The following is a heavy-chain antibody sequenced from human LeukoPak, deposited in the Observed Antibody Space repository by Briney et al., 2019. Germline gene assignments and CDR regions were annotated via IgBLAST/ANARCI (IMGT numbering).Heavy chain of an antibody. CDR2: IGGGPV. Sequence: GGSLRLSCVASGFTFNNYAMTWVRQAPGKGLEWVSTIGGGPVYYADSVKGRFTISRDNSKNTLYLQMNSLRAEDTAVYYCAKAWGLYCSSINCLSWGQGTLVTVSS. D-gene: IGHD2-2*01. CDR3: AKAWGLYCSSINCLS. CDR1: GFTFNNYA. V-gene: IGHV3-23*01. J-gene: IGHJ5*02.